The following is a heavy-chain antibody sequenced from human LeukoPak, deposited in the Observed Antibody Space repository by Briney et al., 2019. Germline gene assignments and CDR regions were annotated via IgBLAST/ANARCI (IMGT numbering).Heavy chain of an antibody. J-gene: IGHJ4*02. Sequence: GGSLRLSCAASGFTFSNYAMSWVRQAPGKGLEWVSVIGASGGTTYYADSVKGRFTISRDNSKNTLYLQMNSLRAEDTAVYYCAKVTRSYSYGYDFWGQGTLVTVSS. CDR3: AKVTRSYSYGYDF. V-gene: IGHV3-23*01. CDR2: IGASGGTT. D-gene: IGHD5-18*01. CDR1: GFTFSNYA.